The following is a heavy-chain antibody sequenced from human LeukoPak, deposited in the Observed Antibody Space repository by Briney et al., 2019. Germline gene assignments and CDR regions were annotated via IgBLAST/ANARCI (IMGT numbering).Heavy chain of an antibody. Sequence: QPGGSLRLSCAASGFTFSNYAISWLRQAPGKGLEWVAHVKYDGSAQHYVDSVKGRFTISRDNAQSSLFLQMNTLRVDDTAVYYCAGWGSQNTYWGQGTLVTVSS. CDR3: AGWGSQNTY. CDR2: VKYDGSAQ. J-gene: IGHJ4*02. D-gene: IGHD3-16*01. CDR1: GFTFSNYA. V-gene: IGHV3-7*01.